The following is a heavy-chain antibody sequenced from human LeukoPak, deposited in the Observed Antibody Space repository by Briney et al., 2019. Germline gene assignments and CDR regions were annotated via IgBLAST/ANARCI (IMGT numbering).Heavy chain of an antibody. CDR2: IYYSGRN. D-gene: IGHD3-22*01. CDR3: ARGHDSSGYIRYYIDY. V-gene: IGHV4-59*01. CDR1: GGSISSYY. J-gene: IGHJ4*02. Sequence: SETLSLTCTVSGGSISSYYWSWIRQPPGKGLEWIGYIYYSGRNNYHPSLKSRATISVDTSKNQFSLKLSSVTAADTAVYYCARGHDSSGYIRYYIDYWGEGTLVTVSS.